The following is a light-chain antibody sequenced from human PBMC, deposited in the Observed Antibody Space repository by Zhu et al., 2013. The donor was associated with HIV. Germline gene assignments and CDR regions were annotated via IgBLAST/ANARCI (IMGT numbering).Light chain of an antibody. Sequence: EIVLTQSPGTLSLSPGERVTLSCRASHSISGTQLAWYQQKSGQAPRLLVYGASNRASGIPTRFSGSGSGTQFTLTITSLQSDDFALYYCQQYIKWPPTFGQGTKVGLK. CDR1: HSISGT. CDR3: QQYIKWPPT. CDR2: GAS. V-gene: IGKV3D-15*01. J-gene: IGKJ1*01.